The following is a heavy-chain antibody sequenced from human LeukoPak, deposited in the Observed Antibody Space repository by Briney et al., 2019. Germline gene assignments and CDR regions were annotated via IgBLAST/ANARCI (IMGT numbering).Heavy chain of an antibody. D-gene: IGHD3-10*01. Sequence: GESLKISCKGSGYSFTSYWIGWVRQMPGKGLEWMGIIYPGDSDTRYSPSFQGQVTISADKSISTAYLQWSSLKASDTAMYYCARLRSMVRGVSYNWFDPWGRGTLVTVSS. CDR2: IYPGDSDT. CDR3: ARLRSMVRGVSYNWFDP. CDR1: GYSFTSYW. J-gene: IGHJ5*02. V-gene: IGHV5-51*01.